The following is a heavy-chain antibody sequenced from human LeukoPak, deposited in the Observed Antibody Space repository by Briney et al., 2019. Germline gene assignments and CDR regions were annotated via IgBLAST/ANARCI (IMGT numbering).Heavy chain of an antibody. CDR1: RFIFSSYG. J-gene: IGHJ4*02. D-gene: IGHD5-24*01. CDR2: ISSSSSYI. CDR3: ARSMATITFSFDY. V-gene: IGHV3-21*01. Sequence: GGSLRLSCAASRFIFSSYGMNWVRQAPGKGLEWVSSISSSSSYIYYADSVKGRFTISRDNAKNSLYLQMNSLRAEDTAVYYCARSMATITFSFDYWGQGTLVTVSS.